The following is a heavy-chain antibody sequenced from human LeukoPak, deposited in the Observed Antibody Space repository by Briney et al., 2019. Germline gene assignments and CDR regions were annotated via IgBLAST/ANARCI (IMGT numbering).Heavy chain of an antibody. D-gene: IGHD2-21*01. CDR2: INPNSGGT. CDR3: ASDNLWWAPWAGGMDV. Sequence: WASVKVSCKASGYTFTGYYMHWVRQAPGQGLEWMGWINPNSGGTNYAQKFQGRVTMTRDTSISTAYMELSRLRSDDTAVYYCASDNLWWAPWAGGMDVWGQGTTVTVSS. J-gene: IGHJ6*02. CDR1: GYTFTGYY. V-gene: IGHV1-2*02.